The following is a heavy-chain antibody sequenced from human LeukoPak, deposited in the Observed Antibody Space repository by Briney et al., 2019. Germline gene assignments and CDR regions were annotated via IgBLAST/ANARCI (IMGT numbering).Heavy chain of an antibody. CDR3: ARDVDSSGWYGY. Sequence: GGSLRLSCAASGFTFSDYYMSWPRQAPGKGLEWVSYISSSSSYTNYADSVKGRFTISREHAKNSLYQQMNSLRAEDTAVYYCARDVDSSGWYGYWGQGTLVTVSS. CDR1: GFTFSDYY. J-gene: IGHJ4*02. CDR2: ISSSSSYT. V-gene: IGHV3-11*06. D-gene: IGHD6-19*01.